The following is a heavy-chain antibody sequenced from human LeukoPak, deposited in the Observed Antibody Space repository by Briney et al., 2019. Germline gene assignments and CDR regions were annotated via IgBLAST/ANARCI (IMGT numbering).Heavy chain of an antibody. CDR3: SRVKGEGAHFDY. CDR1: GFTFSSYW. CDR2: IKQDDSGR. Sequence: GGSLRLSCAASGFTFSSYWMSWVRQAPGKGLEWVASIKQDDSGRYSADSVKCRFTISRDNANKTLYLQMHRLRSEDTAFFHYSRVKGEGAHFDYWGQGTLVTVSS. V-gene: IGHV3-7*03. D-gene: IGHD1-26*01. J-gene: IGHJ4*02.